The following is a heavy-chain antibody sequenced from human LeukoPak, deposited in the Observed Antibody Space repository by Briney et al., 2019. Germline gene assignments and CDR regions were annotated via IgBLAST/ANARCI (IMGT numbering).Heavy chain of an antibody. J-gene: IGHJ4*02. CDR1: GGSFSGYY. Sequence: PSETLSLTCAVYGGSFSGYYWSWIRQPPGKGLEWIGEINHSGSTNYNPSLKSRVTISVDTSKNQFSLKLSSVTAADTAVYYCARSPYSSGWSGVDYWGQEPVVTVSS. V-gene: IGHV4-34*01. CDR2: INHSGST. D-gene: IGHD6-19*01. CDR3: ARSPYSSGWSGVDY.